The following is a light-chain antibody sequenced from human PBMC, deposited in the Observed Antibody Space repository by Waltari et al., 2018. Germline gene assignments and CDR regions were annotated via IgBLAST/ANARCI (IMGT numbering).Light chain of an antibody. Sequence: DIQLTQSPSFLSASVGDRVTITCRASQGITTYLAWYQQKPGKAPELLIYAASSLQSGVPSRFSGSGSGTEFTLTISGLQPEDFATYYCQQLNSYRTFGQGTKVDIK. J-gene: IGKJ1*01. CDR3: QQLNSYRT. CDR1: QGITTY. V-gene: IGKV1-9*01. CDR2: AAS.